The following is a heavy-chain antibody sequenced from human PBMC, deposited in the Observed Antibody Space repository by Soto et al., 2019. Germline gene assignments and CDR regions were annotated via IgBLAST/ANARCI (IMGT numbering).Heavy chain of an antibody. J-gene: IGHJ6*02. CDR3: ARDYDSSGYYPLGGMDV. CDR1: AGTFSSYA. V-gene: IGHV1-46*03. Sequence: ASVKVSCKASAGTFSSYAISWVRQAPGQGLEWMGIINPSGGSTSYAQKFQGRVTMTRDTSTSTVYMELSSLRSEDTAVYYCARDYDSSGYYPLGGMDVWG. D-gene: IGHD3-22*01. CDR2: INPSGGST.